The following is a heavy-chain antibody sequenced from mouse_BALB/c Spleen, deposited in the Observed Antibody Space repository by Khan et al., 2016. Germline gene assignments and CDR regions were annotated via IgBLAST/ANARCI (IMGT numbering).Heavy chain of an antibody. CDR1: GYTFTSYV. Sequence: EVQLQESGPELVKPGASVTMSCKASGYTFTSYVMHWVKQKPGQGLEWIGYINPYNDGTKYNEKFKGKVTLTSDKSSSTAYMELSSLTSDDSAVDYCARGPYYGNYCDYWGQGTTLTVSS. D-gene: IGHD1-1*02. CDR2: INPYNDGT. J-gene: IGHJ2*01. CDR3: ARGPYYGNYCDY. V-gene: IGHV1S136*01.